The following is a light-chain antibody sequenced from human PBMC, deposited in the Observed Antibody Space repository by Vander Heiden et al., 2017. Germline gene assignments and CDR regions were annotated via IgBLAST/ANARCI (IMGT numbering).Light chain of an antibody. J-gene: IGLJ2*01. CDR2: EVS. CDR1: SSNVGGYNY. Sequence: QSALTQPPPASASPGHAVTISCTGPSSNVGGYNYVSWYQQHPGKAPKLMIHEVSKRPSGVPDRFSGSKSGNTASLTVAGLQAEDEADYYCSSYAGSNRVFGGGTKLTVL. CDR3: SSYAGSNRV. V-gene: IGLV2-8*01.